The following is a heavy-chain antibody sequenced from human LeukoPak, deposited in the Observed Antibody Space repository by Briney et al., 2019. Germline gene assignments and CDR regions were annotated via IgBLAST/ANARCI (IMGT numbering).Heavy chain of an antibody. D-gene: IGHD5-24*01. V-gene: IGHV1-69*05. CDR1: GGTFSSYA. CDR2: IIPIFGTA. Sequence: ASVKVSCKASGGTFSSYAISWVRQAPGQGLEWMGRIIPIFGTANYAQKFQGRATITTDESTSTAYMELSSLRSEDTAVYYCARGTYPLRWLQLNYWGQGTLVTVSS. CDR3: ARGTYPLRWLQLNY. J-gene: IGHJ4*02.